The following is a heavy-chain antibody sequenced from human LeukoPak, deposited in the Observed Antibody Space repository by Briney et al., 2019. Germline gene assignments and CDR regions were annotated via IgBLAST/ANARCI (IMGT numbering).Heavy chain of an antibody. CDR2: IKEGGRGT. CDR3: ARWRGAQSEFVD. Sequence: GGSLRLSCAASGFNFGDYAMSWVRQAPGKGLEWVAHIKEGGRGTFYVDSVKGRFTGSRDDARNTVYLQMNSLRAEDTAVYYCARWRGAQSEFVDWGQGTLVTVSS. V-gene: IGHV3-7*01. J-gene: IGHJ4*02. D-gene: IGHD3-3*01. CDR1: GFNFGDYA.